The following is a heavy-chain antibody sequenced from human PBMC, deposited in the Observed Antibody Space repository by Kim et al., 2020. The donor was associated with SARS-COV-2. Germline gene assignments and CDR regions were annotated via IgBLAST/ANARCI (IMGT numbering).Heavy chain of an antibody. V-gene: IGHV3-66*01. J-gene: IGHJ6*02. D-gene: IGHD6-19*01. CDR1: GFTVSSNY. CDR3: ARVATGGWNYSNGMDV. CDR2: IYSGGST. Sequence: GGSLRLSCAASGFTVSSNYMSWVRQAPGKGLEWVSVIYSGGSTYYADSVKGRFTISRDNSKNTLYLQMNSLRAEDTAVYYCARVATGGWNYSNGMDVWGQGTTVTIPS.